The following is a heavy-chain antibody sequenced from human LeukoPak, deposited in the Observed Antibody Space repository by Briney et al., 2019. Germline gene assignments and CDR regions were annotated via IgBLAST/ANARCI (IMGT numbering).Heavy chain of an antibody. J-gene: IGHJ4*02. CDR2: IYYSGST. CDR3: ARAGGFFSPFGY. V-gene: IGHV4-34*09. Sequence: SETLSLTCAVYGGSFSGYYWSWIRQPPGKGLEWIGYIYYSGSTYYNPSLKSRVTISVDTSKNQFSLKLSSVTAADTAVYYCARAGGFFSPFGYWGQGTLVTVSS. CDR1: GGSFSGYY. D-gene: IGHD3-16*01.